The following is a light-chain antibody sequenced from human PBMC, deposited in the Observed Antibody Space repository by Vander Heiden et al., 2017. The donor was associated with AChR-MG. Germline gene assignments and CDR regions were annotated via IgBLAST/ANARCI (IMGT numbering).Light chain of an antibody. CDR1: SSEGGGYNY. Sequence: SALTPPASLSASPGQSITISCTGTSSEGGGYNYVSWYQPHPGEAPKLMIYDVSNRPSGVANRCSGTKSVNTASLTSSGLQAEDEADYYCSSYTSSSTSWVFGGGTKLTVL. J-gene: IGLJ3*02. CDR2: DVS. CDR3: SSYTSSSTSWV. V-gene: IGLV2-14*01.